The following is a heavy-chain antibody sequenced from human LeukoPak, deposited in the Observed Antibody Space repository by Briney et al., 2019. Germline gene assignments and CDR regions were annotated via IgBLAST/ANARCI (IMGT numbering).Heavy chain of an antibody. V-gene: IGHV3-73*01. J-gene: IGHJ4*02. CDR2: IRSKANSYAT. CDR3: TRPPGRSCGSDY. Sequence: QPGGSLKLSCAASGFPFSGSAMHWVRQASGKGLEWVGRIRSKANSYATAYAASVKGRFTISRDDSKNTAYLQMNSLKTEDTAVYYCTRPPGRSCGSDYWGQGTLVTVSS. CDR1: GFPFSGSA. D-gene: IGHD1-26*01.